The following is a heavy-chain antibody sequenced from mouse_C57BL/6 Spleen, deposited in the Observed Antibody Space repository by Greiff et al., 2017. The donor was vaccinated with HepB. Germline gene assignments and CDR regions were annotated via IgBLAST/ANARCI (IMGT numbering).Heavy chain of an antibody. V-gene: IGHV5-6*01. CDR1: GFTFSSYG. Sequence: EVQGVESGGDLVKPGGSLKLSCAASGFTFSSYGMSWVRQTPDKRLEWVATISSGGSYTYYPDSVKGRFTISRDNAKNTLYLQMSSLKSEDTAMYYCARRGSYAMDYWGQGTSVTVSS. J-gene: IGHJ4*01. D-gene: IGHD1-1*01. CDR2: ISSGGSYT. CDR3: ARRGSYAMDY.